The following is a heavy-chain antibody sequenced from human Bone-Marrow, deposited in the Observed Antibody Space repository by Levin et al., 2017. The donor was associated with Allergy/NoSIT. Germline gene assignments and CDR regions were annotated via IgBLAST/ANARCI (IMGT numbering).Heavy chain of an antibody. D-gene: IGHD5-12*01. CDR3: ANDVDRTWSIATGFDY. V-gene: IGHV3-30*18. CDR2: ISYDGTNE. J-gene: IGHJ4*02. CDR1: GFTLSSYG. Sequence: PGGSLRLSCAASGFTLSSYGMHWVRQAPGTGLEWVATISYDGTNEYYADSVKGRFTISKDNSKNTLYLQMHSLRIEDTAVYYCANDVDRTWSIATGFDYWGQGTLVTVSS.